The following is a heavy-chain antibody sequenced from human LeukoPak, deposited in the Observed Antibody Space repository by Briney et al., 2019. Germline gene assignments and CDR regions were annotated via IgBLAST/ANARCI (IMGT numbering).Heavy chain of an antibody. CDR1: GGSFSDYW. V-gene: IGHV4-34*01. CDR2: VNHSGRT. CDR3: ARGTKDLVGITWYYYMDV. Sequence: SETLSLTCAVYGGSFSDYWWTWIRQSPGKGLEWIGEVNHSGRTNYNPSLKSRVSISVDRSKNQFSLKLSSVTAADTAVYYCARGTKDLVGITWYYYMDVWGKGTTVTVSS. J-gene: IGHJ6*03. D-gene: IGHD2-2*01.